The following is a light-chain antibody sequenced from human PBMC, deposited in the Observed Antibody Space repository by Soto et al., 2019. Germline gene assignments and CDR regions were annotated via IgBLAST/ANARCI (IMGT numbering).Light chain of an antibody. CDR2: YAS. CDR3: TKYNHWSIP. J-gene: IGKJ4*01. V-gene: IGKV3-15*01. Sequence: EILMTQSPATLSVSPGEGATLSCRASHRVNTYLAWYQQRPGQTPRLLIYYASTRATCIPAIFSGSGSGTELTLNISSLKSEDFDVYACTKYNHWSIPLGGGNKVEI. CDR1: HRVNTY.